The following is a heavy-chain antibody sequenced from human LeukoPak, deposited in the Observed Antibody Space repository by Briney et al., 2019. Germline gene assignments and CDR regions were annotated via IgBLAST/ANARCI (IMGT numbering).Heavy chain of an antibody. D-gene: IGHD1-7*01. CDR3: ARDRAGTTFLGSTLVY. CDR1: GGTFSSYT. Sequence: SVKVSCKASGGTFSSYTISWVRQAPGQGLEWMGRIIPILGIANYEQKVQGRVTSTAHKSTSTAYMELSSLTSEDTAVYYCARDRAGTTFLGSTLVYWGQGTLVTVSS. V-gene: IGHV1-69*04. J-gene: IGHJ4*02. CDR2: IIPILGIA.